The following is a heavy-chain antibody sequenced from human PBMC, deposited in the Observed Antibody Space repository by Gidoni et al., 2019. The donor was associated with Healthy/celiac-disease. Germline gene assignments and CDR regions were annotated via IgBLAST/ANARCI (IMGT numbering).Heavy chain of an antibody. CDR2: IIPIFGTA. D-gene: IGHD2-15*01. J-gene: IGHJ3*02. Sequence: QVQLVQSGAEVKKPGSSVKVSCKASGGTFSSYAIRWVRQAPGQGLEWMGGIIPIFGTANYAQKFQGRVTITADESTSTAYMELSSLRSEDTAVYYCAREELGYCSGGSCYRAFDIWGQGTMVTVSS. CDR3: AREELGYCSGGSCYRAFDI. V-gene: IGHV1-69*01. CDR1: GGTFSSYA.